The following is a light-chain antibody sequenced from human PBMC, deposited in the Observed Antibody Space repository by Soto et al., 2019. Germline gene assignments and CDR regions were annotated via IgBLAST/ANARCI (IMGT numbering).Light chain of an antibody. CDR2: EGS. V-gene: IGLV2-23*01. Sequence: SVLPQPASVSGSPGQSITISCTGTSSDVGNYNLVSWYQHDPGKAPKLLIYEGSKRPSGVSDRFSGSKSGNTASLTISGLQAEDEADYYCCSYASSSTYVFGTGTKVTVL. CDR1: SSDVGNYNL. CDR3: CSYASSSTYV. J-gene: IGLJ1*01.